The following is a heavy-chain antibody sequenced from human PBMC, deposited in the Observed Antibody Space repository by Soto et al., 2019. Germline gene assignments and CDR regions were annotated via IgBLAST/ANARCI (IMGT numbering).Heavy chain of an antibody. CDR1: GGSISSSSYY. D-gene: IGHD5-12*01. V-gene: IGHV4-39*07. CDR2: IYYSGST. Sequence: SETLSLTCTVSGGSISSSSYYWGWIRQPPGKGLEWIGSIYYSGSTYYNPSLKSRVTISVDTSKNQFSLKLSSVTAADTAVYYCARRSGYDSFDYWGKGTLVTVSS. CDR3: ARRSGYDSFDY. J-gene: IGHJ4*02.